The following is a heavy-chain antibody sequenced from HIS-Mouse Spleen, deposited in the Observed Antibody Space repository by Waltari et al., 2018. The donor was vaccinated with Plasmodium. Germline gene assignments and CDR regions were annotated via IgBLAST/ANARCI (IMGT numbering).Heavy chain of an antibody. CDR1: GYTFTGYS. J-gene: IGHJ1*01. CDR3: ARVLGYKAAAGTFVEYFQH. V-gene: IGHV1-2*02. CDR2: INPNSGGT. Sequence: QVQLVQSGAAVKKPGASVMVSCKASGYTFTGYSSPWVRPAPGHGREWMGWINPNSGGTNYAQKFQGRVTMTRDTSISTAYMELSRLRSDDTAVYYCARVLGYKAAAGTFVEYFQHWGQGTLVTVSS. D-gene: IGHD6-13*01.